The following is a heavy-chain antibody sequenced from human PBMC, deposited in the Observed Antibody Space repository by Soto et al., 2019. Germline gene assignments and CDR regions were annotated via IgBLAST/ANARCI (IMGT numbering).Heavy chain of an antibody. CDR3: AMEYCSSTSCYRDY. Sequence: QVQLVQSGAEVKKPGSSVKVSCKASGGTFSSYTISWVRQAPGQGLEWMGRIIPILGIANYAQKFQGRVTITADKATSTAYMELSSRRSEDTALYYCAMEYCSSTSCYRDYWGQGTLVTVSS. CDR2: IIPILGIA. CDR1: GGTFSSYT. D-gene: IGHD2-2*02. J-gene: IGHJ4*02. V-gene: IGHV1-69*02.